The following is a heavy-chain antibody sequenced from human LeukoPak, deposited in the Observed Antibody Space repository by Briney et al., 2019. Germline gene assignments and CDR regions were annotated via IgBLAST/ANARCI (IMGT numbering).Heavy chain of an antibody. CDR1: GGTFSSYA. CDR2: IIPIFGTA. J-gene: IGHJ6*03. Sequence: ASVKVSCKASGGTFSSYAISWVRQAPGQGLEWMGGIIPIFGTANYAQKFQGRVTITADESTSTAYMELSSLRSEDTAVYYCARASSEVSSGYYWRYYYYYYMDVWGKGTTVTISS. D-gene: IGHD3-22*01. V-gene: IGHV1-69*13. CDR3: ARASSEVSSGYYWRYYYYYYMDV.